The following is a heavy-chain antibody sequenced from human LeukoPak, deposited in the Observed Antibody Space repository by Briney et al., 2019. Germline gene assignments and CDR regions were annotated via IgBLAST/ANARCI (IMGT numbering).Heavy chain of an antibody. D-gene: IGHD6-6*01. V-gene: IGHV3-7*01. Sequence: GGSLRLSCAASGFTFSSYWMSWVRQAPGKGLEWVANIKQDGSLKYYVDSVKGRFTISRDNANNLLYLQMNSLRAEDTAVYYCARESFAARWDWGQGTLVTVSS. CDR2: IKQDGSLK. CDR3: ARESFAARWD. CDR1: GFTFSSYW. J-gene: IGHJ4*02.